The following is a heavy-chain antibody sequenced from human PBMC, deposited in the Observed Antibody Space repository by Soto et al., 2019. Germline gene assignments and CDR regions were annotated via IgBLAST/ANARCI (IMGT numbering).Heavy chain of an antibody. CDR1: GFTFSSYS. D-gene: IGHD4-4*01. J-gene: IGHJ4*02. CDR3: AREGINNYNEYYFDS. CDR2: ISGSGNYT. Sequence: EVQLVESGGGLVKPGGSLRLSCAASGFTFSSYSMNWVRQAPGKGLEWVSSISGSGNYTHYTDFLRGRFTISRDNAKTSLYLQMNSLRAEDTAVYYCAREGINNYNEYYFDSWGQGTVVTVSS. V-gene: IGHV3-21*01.